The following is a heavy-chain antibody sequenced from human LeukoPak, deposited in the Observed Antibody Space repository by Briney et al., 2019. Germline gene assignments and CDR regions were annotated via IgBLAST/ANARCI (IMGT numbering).Heavy chain of an antibody. Sequence: SLTLSLTCAISGDSVSSNSAAWNWIRQSPSRGLEWLGRAYYRSTWHHDYAESMKNRMTISPDTSKNQFSLHLNSVTPEDTAVYYCAREVDIVMATAVNFDFWGQGTLVTVSS. CDR3: AREVDIVMATAVNFDF. J-gene: IGHJ4*02. V-gene: IGHV6-1*01. D-gene: IGHD2-21*02. CDR1: GDSVSSNSAA. CDR2: AYYRSTWHH.